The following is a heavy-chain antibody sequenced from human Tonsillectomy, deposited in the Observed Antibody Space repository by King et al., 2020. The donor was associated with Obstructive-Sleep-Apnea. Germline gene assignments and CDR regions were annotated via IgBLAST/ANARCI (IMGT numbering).Heavy chain of an antibody. CDR1: GGSINSYY. J-gene: IGHJ4*02. V-gene: IGHV4-59*01. D-gene: IGHD5-24*01. CDR3: ARDRVGRDGYNRFDY. CDR2: ISYSGST. Sequence: VQLQESGPGLVKPSETLSLTCTVSGGSINSYYWSWIWQTPGKGLEWIVYISYSGSTNYNPSLKSRVTISVDTSKNQFSLKLSSVTAADTAVYYCARDRVGRDGYNRFDYWGQGTLVTVSS.